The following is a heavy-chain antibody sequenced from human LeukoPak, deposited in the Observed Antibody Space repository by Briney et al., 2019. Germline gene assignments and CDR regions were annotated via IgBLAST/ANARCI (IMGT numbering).Heavy chain of an antibody. D-gene: IGHD2-2*01. J-gene: IGHJ5*02. CDR2: IIPILGIA. V-gene: IGHV1-69*04. CDR3: ARARAGYCSSTSCYAGRSGNWFDP. CDR1: GGTFSSYA. Sequence: ASVKVSCKASGGTFSSYAISWVRQAPGQGLEWMGRIIPILGIANYAQKFQGRVTITADKSTSTAYMELSSLRSEDTAVYYCARARAGYCSSTSCYAGRSGNWFDPWGQGTLVTVSS.